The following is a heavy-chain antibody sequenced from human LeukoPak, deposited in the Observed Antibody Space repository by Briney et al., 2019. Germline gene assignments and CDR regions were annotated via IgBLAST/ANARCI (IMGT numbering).Heavy chain of an antibody. J-gene: IGHJ4*02. CDR2: INHSGST. CDR3: AREQSGTSWGPDY. D-gene: IGHD2-2*01. CDR1: GGSFSGYY. V-gene: IGHV4-34*01. Sequence: SETLSLTCAVYGGSFSGYYWSWIRQPPGKGLEWIGEINHSGSTNYNPSLKSRVTISVDTSKNQFSLKLSSVTAADTAVYYCAREQSGTSWGPDYWGQGTLVTVSS.